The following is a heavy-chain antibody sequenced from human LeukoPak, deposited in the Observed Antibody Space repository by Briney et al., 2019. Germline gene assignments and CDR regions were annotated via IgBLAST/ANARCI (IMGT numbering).Heavy chain of an antibody. CDR1: GGSISSYY. CDR2: IYYSGST. CDR3: ARLSFVDTAMVGNYYYYGMDV. V-gene: IGHV4-59*08. Sequence: SETLSLTCTVSGGSISSYYWSWIRQPPGKGLEWIGYIYYSGSTNYNPSLKSRVTISVDTSKNQFSLKLSSMTAADTAVYYCARLSFVDTAMVGNYYYYGMDVWGQGTTVTVSS. J-gene: IGHJ6*02. D-gene: IGHD5-18*01.